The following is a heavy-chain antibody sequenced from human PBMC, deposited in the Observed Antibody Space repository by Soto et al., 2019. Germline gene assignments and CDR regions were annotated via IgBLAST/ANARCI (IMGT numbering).Heavy chain of an antibody. CDR3: ARSLGYDSSGYYPDY. CDR1: GYSFTTYW. V-gene: IGHV5-10-1*01. CDR2: IDPSDSYT. D-gene: IGHD3-22*01. J-gene: IGHJ4*02. Sequence: PGESLKISCKGSGYSFTTYWISWVRQMPGKGLEWMGRIDPSDSYTNYSPSFQGHVTISADKSISTAYLQWSGLKASDTAMYYCARSLGYDSSGYYPDYWGQGTLVTV.